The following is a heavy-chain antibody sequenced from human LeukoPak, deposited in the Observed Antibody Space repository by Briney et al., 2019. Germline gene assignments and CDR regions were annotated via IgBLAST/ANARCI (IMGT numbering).Heavy chain of an antibody. Sequence: SETLSLTCAVYGGSFSGYYWSWVRQPPGKGVEGMGEINHSGSTNYNPSLKSRVTISVDTSKNQFSLKLSSVTAADTAVYYCARYSGLGYCSSTSCYGFDYWGQGTLVTVSS. CDR3: ARYSGLGYCSSTSCYGFDY. J-gene: IGHJ4*02. D-gene: IGHD2-2*01. CDR2: INHSGST. V-gene: IGHV4-34*01. CDR1: GGSFSGYY.